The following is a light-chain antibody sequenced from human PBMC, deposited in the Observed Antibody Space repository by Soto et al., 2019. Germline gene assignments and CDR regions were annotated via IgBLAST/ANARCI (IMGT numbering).Light chain of an antibody. Sequence: QSVLTQPPSASWTPRQRVTISCSGGSSKIGTNAVNWYQQLPGTAPKLLIYNNNQRPSGVPDRFSGSKSGTSASLAISGLQSEDEADYYCAAWDDSLNGYVFGTGTKVTVL. CDR1: SSKIGTNA. CDR3: AAWDDSLNGYV. V-gene: IGLV1-44*01. CDR2: NNN. J-gene: IGLJ1*01.